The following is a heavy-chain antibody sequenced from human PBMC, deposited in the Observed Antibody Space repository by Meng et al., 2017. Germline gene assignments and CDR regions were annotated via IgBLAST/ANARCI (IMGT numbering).Heavy chain of an antibody. Sequence: QVQLVQSGAEVKKPGASVKISCRASGYTFTSYYIHWVRQAPGQGLEWMGIINPSGGSTSYAQKFQGRVTMTRDTSTSTVYMELSSLRSEDTAVYYCARDWYDSSGYYLVWGQGTLVTVSS. CDR2: INPSGGST. V-gene: IGHV1-46*01. CDR3: ARDWYDSSGYYLV. CDR1: GYTFTSYY. D-gene: IGHD3-22*01. J-gene: IGHJ4*02.